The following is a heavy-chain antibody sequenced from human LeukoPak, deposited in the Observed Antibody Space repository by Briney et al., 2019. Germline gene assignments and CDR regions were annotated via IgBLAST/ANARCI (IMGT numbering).Heavy chain of an antibody. Sequence: GGSLRLSCAASGLTFSSYGLSWVRQAPGKGLEWVSGISGSGGSTYYADSVKGRFTISRDNSKNTLYLQTNSVRDEDTAVYYCARDRRASSYYYDSSGHSGYFQHWGQGTLVTVSS. J-gene: IGHJ1*01. CDR3: ARDRRASSYYYDSSGHSGYFQH. D-gene: IGHD3-22*01. V-gene: IGHV3-23*01. CDR1: GLTFSSYG. CDR2: ISGSGGST.